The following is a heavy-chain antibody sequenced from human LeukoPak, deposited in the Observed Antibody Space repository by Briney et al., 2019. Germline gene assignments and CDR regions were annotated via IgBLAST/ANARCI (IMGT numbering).Heavy chain of an antibody. D-gene: IGHD1-26*01. Sequence: PSETLSLTCTVSGGSISGHYWSWIRQPPGKGLEWIGFVSYSGNTNYNPSLNGRVTISLDTSKSQFSLSLNSVTAADTAVYLCARGGASSRYFGYWGQGTLVTVSS. CDR3: ARGGASSRYFGY. V-gene: IGHV4-59*11. J-gene: IGHJ4*02. CDR2: VSYSGNT. CDR1: GGSISGHY.